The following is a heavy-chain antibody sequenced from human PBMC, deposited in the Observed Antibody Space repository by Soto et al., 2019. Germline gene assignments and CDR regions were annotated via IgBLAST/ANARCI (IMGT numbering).Heavy chain of an antibody. V-gene: IGHV2-5*02. CDR1: GFSLSTSGVG. CDR2: IYWDDDK. J-gene: IGHJ6*02. Sequence: SGPTLVNPTQTLTLTCTFSGFSLSTSGVGVGWIRQPPGKALEWLALIYWDDDKRYSPSLKSRLTITKDTSKNQVVLTMTNMDPVDTATYYCAHRPIAAAETAYYYYGMDVWGQGTTVTVSS. CDR3: AHRPIAAAETAYYYYGMDV. D-gene: IGHD6-13*01.